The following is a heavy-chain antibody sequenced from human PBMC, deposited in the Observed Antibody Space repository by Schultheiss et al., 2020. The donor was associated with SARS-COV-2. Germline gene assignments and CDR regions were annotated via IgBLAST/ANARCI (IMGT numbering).Heavy chain of an antibody. Sequence: GSLRLSCAASGFTFSSYATSWVRQAPGKGLEWIGEINHSGSTNYNPSLKSRVTMSVDTSKNQFSLKLSSVTAADTAVYYCARVDPGIAARPRAFDIWGQGTMVTVSS. J-gene: IGHJ3*02. CDR1: GFTFSSYA. CDR2: INHSGST. D-gene: IGHD6-6*01. CDR3: ARVDPGIAARPRAFDI. V-gene: IGHV4-34*01.